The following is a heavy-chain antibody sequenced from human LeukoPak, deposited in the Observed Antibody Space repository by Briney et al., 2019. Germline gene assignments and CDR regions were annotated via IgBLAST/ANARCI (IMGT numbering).Heavy chain of an antibody. CDR2: INHSGST. CDR1: SGSFSGYY. CDR3: ARASDNYDSSGYGP. D-gene: IGHD3-22*01. Sequence: SETLSLTCAVYSGSFSGYYWSWIRQPPGKGLEWIGEINHSGSTNYNPSLKSRVTISVDTSKNQFSLKLSSVTAADTAVYYCARASDNYDSSGYGPWGQGTLVTVSS. J-gene: IGHJ5*02. V-gene: IGHV4-34*01.